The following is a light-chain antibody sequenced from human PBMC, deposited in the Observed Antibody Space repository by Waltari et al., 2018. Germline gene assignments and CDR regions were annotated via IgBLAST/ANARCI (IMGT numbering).Light chain of an antibody. J-gene: IGKJ1*01. CDR3: QQSYSTPWT. CDR2: AAS. Sequence: IQMTQSPSSLSGSVGDRINITCRASPTITNYINWYQQKSGKAPKLLIYAASSLQSGVPSRFSGSGSGTDFTLTITSLQPEDFATYHCQQSYSTPWTFGQGTKVEIK. CDR1: PTITNY. V-gene: IGKV1-39*01.